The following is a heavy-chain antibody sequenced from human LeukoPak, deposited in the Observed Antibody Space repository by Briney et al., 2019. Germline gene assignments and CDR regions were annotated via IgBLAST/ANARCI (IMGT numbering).Heavy chain of an antibody. CDR2: INWNGGST. D-gene: IGHD6-19*01. Sequence: GGSLRLSCAASGFTFDDYGMSWVRQAPGKGLEWVSGINWNGGSTGYADSVKGRFTISSDNAKNSLYLQMNSLRAEDTALYHCARAIWPVAGPGAFDIWGQGTMVTVSS. CDR1: GFTFDDYG. CDR3: ARAIWPVAGPGAFDI. V-gene: IGHV3-20*01. J-gene: IGHJ3*02.